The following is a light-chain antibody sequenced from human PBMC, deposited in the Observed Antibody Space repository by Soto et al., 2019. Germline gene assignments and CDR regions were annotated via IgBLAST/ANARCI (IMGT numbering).Light chain of an antibody. V-gene: IGKV4-1*01. Sequence: DIVMTQSPDSLAVSLGERATINCKSSQSVFYSSNNKNCLAWYQQKPGQPPKLLIYWASTRESGVPDRFSGSGSGTDFTLTISSLQAEDVAVYYCQQYYITPLTFGPGTKVDLK. J-gene: IGKJ3*01. CDR3: QQYYITPLT. CDR2: WAS. CDR1: QSVFYSSNNKNC.